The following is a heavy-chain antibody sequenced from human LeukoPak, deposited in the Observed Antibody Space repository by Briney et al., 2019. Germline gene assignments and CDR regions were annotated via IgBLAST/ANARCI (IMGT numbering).Heavy chain of an antibody. CDR3: ARTYDFWSGYSPDY. J-gene: IGHJ4*02. V-gene: IGHV3-74*01. CDR2: INSDGSST. Sequence: GGSLRLSCAASGFTFSSYWMHWVRQAPGKGLVWVSRINSDGSSTSYADSVKGRFTISRDNAKNTLYLQMNSLRAEDTAVYYCARTYDFWSGYSPDYWGQGTLVTVSS. CDR1: GFTFSSYW. D-gene: IGHD3-3*01.